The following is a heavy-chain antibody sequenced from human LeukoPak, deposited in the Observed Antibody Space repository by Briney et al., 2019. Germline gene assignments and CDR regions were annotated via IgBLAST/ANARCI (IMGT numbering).Heavy chain of an antibody. CDR3: ARDHAGSPDY. D-gene: IGHD2-8*01. J-gene: IGHJ4*02. Sequence: PGGSLRLSCAASGFTFSSYEMNWVRQAPAKGLEWVSYISSSGSTIYYADSVKGRFTISRDNAKNPLYLQMNSLRAEDTAVYYCARDHAGSPDYWGQGTLVTVSS. CDR2: ISSSGSTI. V-gene: IGHV3-48*03. CDR1: GFTFSSYE.